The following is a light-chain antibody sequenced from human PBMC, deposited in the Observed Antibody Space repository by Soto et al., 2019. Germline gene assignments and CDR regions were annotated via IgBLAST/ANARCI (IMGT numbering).Light chain of an antibody. Sequence: DIHMTQSPSSLSASVGDRVTITCQASQDITNYLNWYQQKPGKAPKLLIYDASSLESGVPSRFSGSGSGTEFTLTISSLQPDDFATYWCQQYNSYSPGWTIGQGAKV. J-gene: IGKJ1*01. V-gene: IGKV1-5*01. CDR1: QDITNY. CDR3: QQYNSYSPGWT. CDR2: DAS.